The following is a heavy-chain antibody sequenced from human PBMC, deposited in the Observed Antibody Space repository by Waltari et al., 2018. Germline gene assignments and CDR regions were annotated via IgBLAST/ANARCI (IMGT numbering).Heavy chain of an antibody. CDR2: ISAGSSYK. CDR1: GFSFVSYG. D-gene: IGHD3-16*01. J-gene: IGHJ5*02. CDR3: ARALIPASGAGGTRFDP. Sequence: EGQLVESGGGLVKPGGSLRLSCAASGFSFVSYGMNWVRQTPGKGLAWVSSISAGSSYKDYAEAGKGRFTISRDNGQNSLYLHMNSLRGEDTAVYYCARALIPASGAGGTRFDPWGQGNLVIVSS. V-gene: IGHV3-21*01.